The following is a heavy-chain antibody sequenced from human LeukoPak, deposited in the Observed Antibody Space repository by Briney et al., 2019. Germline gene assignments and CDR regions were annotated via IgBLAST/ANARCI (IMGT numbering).Heavy chain of an antibody. D-gene: IGHD3-22*01. V-gene: IGHV4-4*07. CDR1: GGSITSYF. CDR2: IYASGST. CDR3: ARDRLFGSGRRYFDY. J-gene: IGHJ4*02. Sequence: SETLSLTCTVSGGSITSYFWSWIRQPAGKGLEWIGRIYASGSTNYNPSLKSRVTMSVDTSKNQFSLKLSSVTAADTAVYYCARDRLFGSGRRYFDYWGQGTLVTVSS.